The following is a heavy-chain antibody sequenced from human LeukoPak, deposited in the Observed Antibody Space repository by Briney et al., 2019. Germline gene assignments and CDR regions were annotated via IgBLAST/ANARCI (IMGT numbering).Heavy chain of an antibody. Sequence: GGSLRLSCAASRFTFSGYSMNWVRQAPGKGLEWVSSISSSSTYIYYADSVKGRFTISRDNAQNSLYLQMNSLRAEDTAVYYCARGTWYSSSWYDWYFDLWGRGTLVTVSS. CDR1: RFTFSGYS. J-gene: IGHJ2*01. D-gene: IGHD6-13*01. CDR2: ISSSSTYI. V-gene: IGHV3-21*01. CDR3: ARGTWYSSSWYDWYFDL.